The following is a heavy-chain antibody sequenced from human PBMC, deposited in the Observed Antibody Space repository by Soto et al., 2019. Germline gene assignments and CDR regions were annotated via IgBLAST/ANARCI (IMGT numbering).Heavy chain of an antibody. V-gene: IGHV3-48*02. D-gene: IGHD3-10*01. J-gene: IGHJ4*02. Sequence: EVQLVESGGGLVQPGGSLRLSCAASGFTFSSYSMNWVRQAPGKGLEWVSYISSSSSTIYYADSMKGRFTISRDNAKNSLYLQMNSLRDEDTAVYYCARTLTMVRGAELVYFDYWGQGTLVTVSS. CDR3: ARTLTMVRGAELVYFDY. CDR2: ISSSSSTI. CDR1: GFTFSSYS.